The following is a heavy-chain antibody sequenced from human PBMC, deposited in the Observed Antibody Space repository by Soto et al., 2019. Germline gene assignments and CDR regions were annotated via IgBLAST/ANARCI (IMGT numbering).Heavy chain of an antibody. J-gene: IGHJ4*02. CDR1: GGTFSSYT. D-gene: IGHD5-12*01. Sequence: QVQLVQSGAEVKKPGSSVKVSCKASGGTFSSYTISLGRQGPGQGLEWMGRSIPILGIANYAQKFQGRVTITADKSTSTAYMELSSLRSEDTAVYYCATRPPPATFSGYLGGFDYWGQRTLVTVSS. V-gene: IGHV1-69*02. CDR3: ATRPPPATFSGYLGGFDY. CDR2: SIPILGIA.